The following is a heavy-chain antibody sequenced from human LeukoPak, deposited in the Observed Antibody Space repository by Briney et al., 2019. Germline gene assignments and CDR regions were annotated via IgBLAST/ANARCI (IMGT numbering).Heavy chain of an antibody. CDR2: IRSKANSYAT. J-gene: IGHJ6*02. D-gene: IGHD3-22*01. CDR1: GLTFSGSA. V-gene: IGHV3-73*01. CDR3: TRHPDYYDSSGHYYYYYGMDV. Sequence: GGSLRLSCAASGLTFSGSAMHWVRQASGKGLEWVGRIRSKANSYATAYAASVKGRFTISRDDSKNTAYLQMNSLKTEDTAVYYCTRHPDYYDSSGHYYYYYGMDVWGQGTTVTVSS.